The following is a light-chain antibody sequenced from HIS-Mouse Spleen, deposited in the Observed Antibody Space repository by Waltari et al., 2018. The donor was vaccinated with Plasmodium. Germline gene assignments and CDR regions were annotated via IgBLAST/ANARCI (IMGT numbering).Light chain of an antibody. V-gene: IGLV2-14*01. CDR1: SSDVGGYND. CDR3: SSYTSSSTLYYV. J-gene: IGLJ1*01. CDR2: EVS. Sequence: QSALTQPASVSGSPGQSITISCTGTSSDVGGYNDVSWYQQHPGKAPKLIIYEVSNRPSGVSNRFSGSKSGNTASLTISGLQAEDEADYYCSSYTSSSTLYYVFGTGTKVTVL.